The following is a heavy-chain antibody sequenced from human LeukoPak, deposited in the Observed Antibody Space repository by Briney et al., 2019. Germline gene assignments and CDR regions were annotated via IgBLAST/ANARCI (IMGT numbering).Heavy chain of an antibody. Sequence: GGSLRLSCAASGFTVSGTHMSWVRQAPGKGLEWASAMYTGGTTYYADSVAGRFTVSRDNSKNTLYLHMNSLRVEDTAVYCCAKDEATSGGGLASWGQGTLVSVSS. D-gene: IGHD3-16*01. V-gene: IGHV3-53*01. CDR2: MYTGGTT. J-gene: IGHJ4*02. CDR1: GFTVSGTH. CDR3: AKDEATSGGGLAS.